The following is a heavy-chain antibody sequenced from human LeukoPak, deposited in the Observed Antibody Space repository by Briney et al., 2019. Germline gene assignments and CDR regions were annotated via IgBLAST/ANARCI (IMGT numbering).Heavy chain of an antibody. Sequence: SETLSLTCTVSGGSISNTNYYWAWIRQPPGRGLEWVGSIYYTGTTFDNPSLKSRVTLSVDTSKNQFSLRLTSVTAADTAFYYCAREEYSSDWYGHDSWGQGTLVTVSS. CDR1: GGSISNTNYY. D-gene: IGHD6-13*01. J-gene: IGHJ4*02. V-gene: IGHV4-39*07. CDR2: IYYTGTT. CDR3: AREEYSSDWYGHDS.